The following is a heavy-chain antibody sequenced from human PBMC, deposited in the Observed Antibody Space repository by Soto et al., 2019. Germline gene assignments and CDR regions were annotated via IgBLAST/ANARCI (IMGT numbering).Heavy chain of an antibody. J-gene: IGHJ4*02. Sequence: VQLVESGGGVVQPGRSLRLSCAASGFTFSDYAMHWVRQAPGKGLEWVAVVSHDGRNTDYADSVKGRFTISRDSSKNRVSLEMASLGAEDTAACYCAKGGRQWRVTSDCNYWGQGALVTVSS. CDR3: AKGGRQWRVTSDCNY. CDR2: VSHDGRNT. D-gene: IGHD6-19*01. CDR1: GFTFSDYA. V-gene: IGHV3-30*18.